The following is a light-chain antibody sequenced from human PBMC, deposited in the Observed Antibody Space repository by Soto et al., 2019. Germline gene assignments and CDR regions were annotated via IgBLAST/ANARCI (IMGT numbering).Light chain of an antibody. CDR3: QQYGSSPQT. CDR1: QSVSSDY. Sequence: EIVLTQSPGTLCLSPGERATLSCRASQSVSSDYLAWYQQKPGQAPRLLIYGASSRATGIPDRFSGSGSGTDFTLTISRLEPEDFAVYYCQQYGSSPQTFGQGTKLEIK. J-gene: IGKJ2*01. CDR2: GAS. V-gene: IGKV3-20*01.